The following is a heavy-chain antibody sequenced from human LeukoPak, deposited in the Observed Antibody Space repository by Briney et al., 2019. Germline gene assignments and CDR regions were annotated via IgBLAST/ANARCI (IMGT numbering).Heavy chain of an antibody. D-gene: IGHD1-26*01. CDR1: GFSFRNYA. V-gene: IGHV3-30*09. J-gene: IGHJ4*02. CDR3: VRDQGGSNSH. Sequence: GGSLRLSCAASGFSFRNYAMHWVRQAPGKGLEWVAVMSYDGSNRYYGDSMEGRFAISRDNSKNTLYLEMNSLRADDTAVYFCVRDQGGSNSHWGQGTLVTVSS. CDR2: MSYDGSNR.